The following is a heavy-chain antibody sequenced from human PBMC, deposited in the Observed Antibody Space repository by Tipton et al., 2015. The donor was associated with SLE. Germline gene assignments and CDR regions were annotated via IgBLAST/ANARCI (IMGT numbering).Heavy chain of an antibody. J-gene: IGHJ4*02. V-gene: IGHV4-59*13. CDR3: ALGGSSIDY. D-gene: IGHD6-6*01. CDR1: GGSIGNYY. CDR2: TYYSGST. Sequence: TLSLTCTVSGGSIGNYYWNWIRQPPGKGLEWIGYTYYSGSTNYNPSLKSRVTISIDTSKNQFSLNLTSVTAADTAVYYCALGGSSIDYWGQGTLVTVSS.